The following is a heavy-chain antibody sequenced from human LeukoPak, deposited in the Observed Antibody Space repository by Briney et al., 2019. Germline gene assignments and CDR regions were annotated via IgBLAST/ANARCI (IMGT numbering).Heavy chain of an antibody. J-gene: IGHJ4*02. D-gene: IGHD1-26*01. Sequence: GGSLRLSCAASGFTFSSYAMSWVRQAPGKGLEWVSAISGSGGSAYYADSVKGRFTISRDNSKNTLYLQMNSLRAEDTAVYYCAKVSVGASLSLFDYWGQGTLVTVSS. CDR1: GFTFSSYA. CDR2: ISGSGGSA. CDR3: AKVSVGASLSLFDY. V-gene: IGHV3-23*01.